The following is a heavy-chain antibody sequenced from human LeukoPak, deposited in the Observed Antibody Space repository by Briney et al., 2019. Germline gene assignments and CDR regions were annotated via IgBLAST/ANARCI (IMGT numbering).Heavy chain of an antibody. D-gene: IGHD3-10*02. CDR2: IIPIFGTA. CDR1: GGTFSSYA. Sequence: SVKVSCKASGGTFSSYAISWVRQDPGQGLEWMGGIIPIFGTANYAQKFQGRVTITADESTSTAYMELSSLRSEDTAVYYCARGQELFGDTLHYFDYWGQGTLVTVSS. J-gene: IGHJ4*02. V-gene: IGHV1-69*01. CDR3: ARGQELFGDTLHYFDY.